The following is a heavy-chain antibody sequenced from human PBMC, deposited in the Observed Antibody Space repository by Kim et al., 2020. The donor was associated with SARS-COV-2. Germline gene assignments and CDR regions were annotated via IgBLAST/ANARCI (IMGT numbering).Heavy chain of an antibody. D-gene: IGHD5-12*01. CDR3: AKQGYIIEINAYYVLVL. CDR2: ISYEGSKK. CDR1: GFSFNNYG. Sequence: GGSLRLSCAASGFSFNNYGMHWVRQAPGKGLEWVAFISYEGSKKQYLDSLKGRFTVSRDYSKNTLYLQMNSLTAEDTAVYYCAKQGYIIEINAYYVLVLWGQGTTVTVSS. V-gene: IGHV3-30*18. J-gene: IGHJ6*02.